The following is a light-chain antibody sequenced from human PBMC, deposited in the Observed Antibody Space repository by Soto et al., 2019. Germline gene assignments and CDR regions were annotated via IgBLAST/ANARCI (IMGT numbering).Light chain of an antibody. V-gene: IGLV2-11*01. CDR1: GSDVGGYDF. CDR3: CSFAGTYTVV. CDR2: DVS. Sequence: QSVLTQPRSVSGSPGQSVTLSCSGSGSDVGGYDFVSWYQQHPGKAPKLIIYDVSKRPSGVPDRYSGPKSGNTASLTISGLQAEDEADYYCCSFAGTYTVVFGGGTKVTVL. J-gene: IGLJ2*01.